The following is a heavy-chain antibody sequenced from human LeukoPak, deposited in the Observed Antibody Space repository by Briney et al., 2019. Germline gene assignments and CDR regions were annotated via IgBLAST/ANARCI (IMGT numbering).Heavy chain of an antibody. D-gene: IGHD2-2*01. CDR3: VRGRVASTMYYFDY. Sequence: GGSLRLSCAASGFTFNNYWMHWVRQAPGKGLVWVSRINTDGTSTSYADSVKGRFTISRDNAKNTLYLQMNSLRAEDTAMYYCVRGRVASTMYYFDYWGRGTLVTVSS. CDR1: GFTFNNYW. CDR2: INTDGTST. J-gene: IGHJ4*02. V-gene: IGHV3-74*01.